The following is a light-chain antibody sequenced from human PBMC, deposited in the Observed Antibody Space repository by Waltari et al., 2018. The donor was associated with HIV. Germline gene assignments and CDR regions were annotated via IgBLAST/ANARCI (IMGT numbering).Light chain of an antibody. J-gene: IGLJ2*01. V-gene: IGLV1-44*01. Sequence: QSVLTQPPSASGTPGQRVTFSCSGSSSNIGSNPVDWYQKLPGTAPRLLIYNNSPRPSGVPARFSGPKSGTSASLAISGLQSEDEADYYCAAWNDSLNGHVLFGGGTKLTVL. CDR2: NNS. CDR1: SSNIGSNP. CDR3: AAWNDSLNGHVL.